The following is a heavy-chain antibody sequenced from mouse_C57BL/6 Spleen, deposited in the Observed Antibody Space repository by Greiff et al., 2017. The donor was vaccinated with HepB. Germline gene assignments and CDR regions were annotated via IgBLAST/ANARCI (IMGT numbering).Heavy chain of an antibody. J-gene: IGHJ4*01. Sequence: ESGPGLAKPSQSLSLSCSVTGYSITSDYWNWIRKFPGNKLEYMGYISYSGSNYYNPSLKSRISKTRDTTNNQYYLQLKSVTTEDTATYYRARRNSDYAMDYWGQGTSVTVSS. CDR3: ARRNSDYAMDY. CDR1: GYSITSDY. V-gene: IGHV3-8*01. CDR2: ISYSGSN. D-gene: IGHD2-1*01.